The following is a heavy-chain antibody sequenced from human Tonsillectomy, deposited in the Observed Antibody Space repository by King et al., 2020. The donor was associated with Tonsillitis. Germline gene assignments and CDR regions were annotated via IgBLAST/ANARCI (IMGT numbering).Heavy chain of an antibody. Sequence: VQLVESGGGLIKPGGSLRLSCAASGFTFSDAWMTWVRQAPGKGLEWVGHIKSKSDGETAQYAAPVKGRFTISRDDSKNMLFLQMDRLKVEDTAVYYCMRINSWGQGTLVTVSS. D-gene: IGHD4-23*01. CDR2: IKSKSDGETA. V-gene: IGHV3-15*01. CDR3: MRINS. J-gene: IGHJ4*02. CDR1: GFTFSDAW.